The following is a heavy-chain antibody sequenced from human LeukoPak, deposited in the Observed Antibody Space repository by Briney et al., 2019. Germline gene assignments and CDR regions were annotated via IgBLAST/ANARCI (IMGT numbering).Heavy chain of an antibody. D-gene: IGHD3-22*01. CDR1: GGSISSYY. CDR3: ARAYDSSGYYLNWFDP. Sequence: SETLSLTCTVSGGSISSYYWSWILQPPGKGLEWIGYIYYSGSTNYNPSLKSRVTISVDTSKNQFSLKLSSVTAADTAVYYCARAYDSSGYYLNWFDPWGQGTLVTVSS. CDR2: IYYSGST. J-gene: IGHJ5*02. V-gene: IGHV4-59*01.